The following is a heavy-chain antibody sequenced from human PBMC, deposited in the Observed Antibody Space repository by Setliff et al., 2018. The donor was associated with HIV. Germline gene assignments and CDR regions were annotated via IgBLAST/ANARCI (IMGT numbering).Heavy chain of an antibody. J-gene: IGHJ4*02. CDR3: ATYSAGEGGRGH. CDR2: IYYSGST. Sequence: PSETLSLTCTVSGGSISSHYWSWIRQPPGKGLEWIGSIYYSGSTNYNPSLKSRVTISVDTSKKQFSLKLTSVTAADTAMYYCATYSAGEGGRGHWGQGTLVTVSS. V-gene: IGHV4-59*11. CDR1: GGSISSHY. D-gene: IGHD2-15*01.